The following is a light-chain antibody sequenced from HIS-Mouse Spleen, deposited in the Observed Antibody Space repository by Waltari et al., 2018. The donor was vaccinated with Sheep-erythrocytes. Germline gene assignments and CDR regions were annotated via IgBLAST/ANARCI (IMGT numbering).Light chain of an antibody. V-gene: IGLV2-8*01. Sequence: QSALTQPPSASGSPGPSVTISCTGTSSDVGGYNYVPWYQQHPGKAPQLMIYEVSNRPAGDPDRFSGCKSGNTASLNVSGLQAEDEADYYCSSYAGSIVFGTGTKVTVL. CDR3: SSYAGSIV. CDR1: SSDVGGYNY. J-gene: IGLJ1*01. CDR2: EVS.